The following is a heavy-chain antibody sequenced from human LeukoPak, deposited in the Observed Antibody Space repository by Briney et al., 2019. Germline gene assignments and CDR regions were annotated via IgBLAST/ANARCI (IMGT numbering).Heavy chain of an antibody. D-gene: IGHD1-26*01. CDR1: GFTFTDSA. CDR3: AKGGSYAPLDY. CDR2: ISTSGGDT. V-gene: IGHV3-23*01. Sequence: GGSLRLSCAASGFTFTDSAMTWVRQAPGKGLEWVSAISTSGGDTIYTDSVKDRFSISRDNSKNTLYLQMNSLRAEDTAIYYCAKGGSYAPLDYWGQGTLVTVSS. J-gene: IGHJ4*02.